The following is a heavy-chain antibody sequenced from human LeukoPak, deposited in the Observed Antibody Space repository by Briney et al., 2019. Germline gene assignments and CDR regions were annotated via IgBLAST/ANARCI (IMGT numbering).Heavy chain of an antibody. V-gene: IGHV1-69*13. CDR1: GGTFSSYA. J-gene: IGHJ6*02. CDR2: IIPIFGTA. CDR3: ARGSWDSSPYGIMDV. D-gene: IGHD4-17*01. Sequence: SVNVSCTASGGTFSSYAISWVRQAPGQGLEWMGGIIPIFGTANYAQKFQGRVTITADESTSTAYMELSSLRSEDTAVYYCARGSWDSSPYGIMDVWGQGTTVTVSS.